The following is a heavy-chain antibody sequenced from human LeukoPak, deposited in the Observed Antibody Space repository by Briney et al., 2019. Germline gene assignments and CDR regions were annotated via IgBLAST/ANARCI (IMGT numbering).Heavy chain of an antibody. V-gene: IGHV4-4*07. J-gene: IGHJ3*02. D-gene: IGHD2-2*02. CDR2: IYTSGST. CDR3: ARDRLYGDAFDI. Sequence: LETLSLTCTVSGGSISSYYWSWIRQPAGKGLEWIWHIYTSGSTNYNPSLKSRVTMSVDTSKNQFSLKLSSVTAADTAVYYCARDRLYGDAFDIWGQGTMVTVSS. CDR1: GGSISSYY.